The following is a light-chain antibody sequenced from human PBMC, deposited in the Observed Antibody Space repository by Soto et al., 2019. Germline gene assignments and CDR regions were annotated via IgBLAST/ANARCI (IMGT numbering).Light chain of an antibody. J-gene: IGKJ5*01. CDR2: AAS. Sequence: DIQMTQSPSSLSASVEDRFIITCRASQSISNHLNWYQQKPGKAPKLLIFAASSLQSGVPSRFSGSRSGPDFTLTISSLQPEDFATYYCQQVNSYPQTFGQGTRLEI. CDR1: QSISNH. CDR3: QQVNSYPQT. V-gene: IGKV1-39*01.